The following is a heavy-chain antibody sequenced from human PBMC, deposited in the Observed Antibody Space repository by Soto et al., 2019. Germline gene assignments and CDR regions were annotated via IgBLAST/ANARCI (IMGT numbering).Heavy chain of an antibody. Sequence: GGSLRLSCAASGFTFSSYGMHWVRQAPGKGLEWVAVIWYDGSNKYYADSVKGRFTISRDNSKNTLYLQMNSLRAEDTAVYYCARDGREYCGGDCYPPPPSPGDYWGQGTLVTVSS. CDR1: GFTFSSYG. CDR2: IWYDGSNK. D-gene: IGHD2-21*02. J-gene: IGHJ4*02. CDR3: ARDGREYCGGDCYPPPPSPGDY. V-gene: IGHV3-33*01.